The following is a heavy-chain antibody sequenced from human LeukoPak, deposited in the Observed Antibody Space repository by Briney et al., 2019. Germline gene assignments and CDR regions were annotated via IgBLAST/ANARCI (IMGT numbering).Heavy chain of an antibody. Sequence: PGGSLRLSCAASEFTFRNYEINWVRQAPGKGLEWVSYISSSGGDIYYADSVKGRFTIPRDNAKNSVYPQMDSLRAEDTAVYYCVRVMIYYMDVWGRGTTVTVSS. CDR3: VRVMIYYMDV. CDR2: ISSSGGDI. V-gene: IGHV3-48*03. D-gene: IGHD3/OR15-3a*01. J-gene: IGHJ6*03. CDR1: EFTFRNYE.